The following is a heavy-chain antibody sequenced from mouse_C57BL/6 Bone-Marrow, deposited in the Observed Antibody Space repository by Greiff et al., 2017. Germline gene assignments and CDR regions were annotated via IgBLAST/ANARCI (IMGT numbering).Heavy chain of an antibody. D-gene: IGHD2-4*01. V-gene: IGHV1-59*01. CDR3: ARYDYDGYFDY. CDR2: IDPSDSYT. J-gene: IGHJ2*01. Sequence: QVQLKQPGAELVRPGTSVKLSCKASGYTFTSYWMHWVKQRPGQGLEWIGVIDPSDSYTNYNQKFKGKATLTVDTSYSAAYMQLSSLTSEDSAGYYCARYDYDGYFDYWGQGTTLTVSS. CDR1: GYTFTSYW.